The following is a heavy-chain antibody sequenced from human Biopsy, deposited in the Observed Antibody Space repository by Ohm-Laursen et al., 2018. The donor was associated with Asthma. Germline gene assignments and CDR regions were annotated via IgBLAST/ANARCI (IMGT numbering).Heavy chain of an antibody. CDR1: GGTFSSNS. CDR2: IIPIFGPT. CDR3: AREVSTVDYGYYYFAMDV. D-gene: IGHD4-17*01. J-gene: IGHJ6*02. V-gene: IGHV1-69*15. Sequence: GSSVKVSCKASGGTFSSNSINWVRQAPGQGLEWMGRIIPIFGPTNYAQKFQGRVTFTADESTGSAYMELSSLRSEDSAVYYCAREVSTVDYGYYYFAMDVWGQGTTVTASS.